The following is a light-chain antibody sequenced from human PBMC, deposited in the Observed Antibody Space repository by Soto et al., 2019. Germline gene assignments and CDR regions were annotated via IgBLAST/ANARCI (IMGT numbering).Light chain of an antibody. Sequence: DIPLTQSPSFLSASVGDRVTITCRASQGISSYLAWYQQKPGKAPKLLIYAASTLQSGVPSRFSGSGSGTEFTLTISSLQPEDSATYYCQQLSNYPLYTFGQGTKLEIK. J-gene: IGKJ2*01. CDR1: QGISSY. V-gene: IGKV1-9*01. CDR2: AAS. CDR3: QQLSNYPLYT.